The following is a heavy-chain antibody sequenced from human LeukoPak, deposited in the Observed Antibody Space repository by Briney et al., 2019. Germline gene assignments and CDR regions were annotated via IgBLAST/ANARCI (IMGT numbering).Heavy chain of an antibody. J-gene: IGHJ5*01. CDR1: GFTFSDYY. V-gene: IGHV3-11*01. Sequence: GGSLRLSCAASGFTFSDYYMSWIRQAPGEGLEWVSYISSSGNSIYYADSVKGRFTISRDNAKNSVFLQMNSVRAEDTALYYCARIGHDLYQTFDSWGRGTLITVSS. D-gene: IGHD2-2*01. CDR3: ARIGHDLYQTFDS. CDR2: ISSSGNSI.